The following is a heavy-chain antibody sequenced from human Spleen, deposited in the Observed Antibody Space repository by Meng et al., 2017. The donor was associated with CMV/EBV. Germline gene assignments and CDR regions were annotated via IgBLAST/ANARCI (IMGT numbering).Heavy chain of an antibody. J-gene: IGHJ5*02. CDR1: GFTFSNYA. CDR3: ARNVKNQGRWFDP. CDR2: ISGNGNTK. V-gene: IGHV3-48*03. D-gene: IGHD2/OR15-2a*01. Sequence: GESLKISCAASGFTFSNYAMTWVRQAPGKGLEWIACISGNGNTKTFADSVKGRFTISSDNAKTSLYLEMNSLRAEASAIYHCARNVKNQGRWFDPWGQGTLVTVSS.